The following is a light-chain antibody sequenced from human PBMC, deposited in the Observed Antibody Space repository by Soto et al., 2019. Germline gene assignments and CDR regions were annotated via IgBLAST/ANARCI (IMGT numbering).Light chain of an antibody. J-gene: IGKJ5*01. V-gene: IGKV1-33*01. CDR3: QQYDNLSIT. Sequence: IQMTQSPSSLSASVGDRVTITCRASQSILTWLAWYQQKPGKAPKLLIYDASNLETGVPSRFSGSGSGTDFTFTISSLQPEDIATYYCQQYDNLSITFGQGTRLQI. CDR2: DAS. CDR1: QSILTW.